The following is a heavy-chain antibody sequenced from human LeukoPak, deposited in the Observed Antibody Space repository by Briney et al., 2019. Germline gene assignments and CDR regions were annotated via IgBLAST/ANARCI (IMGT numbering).Heavy chain of an antibody. J-gene: IGHJ6*03. D-gene: IGHD6-13*01. CDR2: IYSNGDT. V-gene: IGHV4-61*02. Sequence: SQTLSLTCTVSGDSFSRGSYYWSWIRQPAGKGLEWIGRIYSNGDTKFNPSLKSRVTISLDTSKNQFSLKLGSATAADTAVYFCARRHSKQQAYYYYMDIWGKGTTVTVSS. CDR3: ARRHSKQQAYYYYMDI. CDR1: GDSFSRGSYY.